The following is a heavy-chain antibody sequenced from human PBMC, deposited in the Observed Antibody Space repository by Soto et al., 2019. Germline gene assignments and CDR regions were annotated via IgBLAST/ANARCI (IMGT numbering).Heavy chain of an antibody. J-gene: IGHJ4*02. D-gene: IGHD2-15*01. V-gene: IGHV1-58*01. CDR2: IVVGSVDT. CDR3: AADRECSDANCHPYNFDS. Sequence: QMQLVQSGPEVKQPGTSVKVSCKASGFTFTSSAVQWVRQARGQRLAWIAWIVVGSVDTKYAQKFQERVTITRDMSTSTAYMELSSLRSEDTAVYYCAADRECSDANCHPYNFDSWGQGTPVTVSS. CDR1: GFTFTSSA.